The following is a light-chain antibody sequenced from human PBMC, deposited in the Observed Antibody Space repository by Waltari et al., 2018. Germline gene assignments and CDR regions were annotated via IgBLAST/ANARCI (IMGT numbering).Light chain of an antibody. CDR2: DAS. CDR3: QQYDDFPPYT. J-gene: IGKJ2*01. Sequence: DIQMTQSPSSLSASVGDRVTISCQASRDINNFLNWYQQKPGKAPKLLIYDASNLEIGVPSRFSGRGSETHFTFTISSLLPEDVATYYCQQYDDFPPYTFGQGTKVEIK. CDR1: RDINNF. V-gene: IGKV1-33*01.